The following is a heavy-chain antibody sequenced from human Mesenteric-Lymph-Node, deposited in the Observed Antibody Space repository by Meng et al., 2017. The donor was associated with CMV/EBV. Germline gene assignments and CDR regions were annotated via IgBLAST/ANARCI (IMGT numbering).Heavy chain of an antibody. CDR1: GFTFSDHY. Sequence: GGSLRLSCAVSGFTFSDHYMDWVRQAPGEGLEWVGRTRNKANSYTTEYAASVKGRFTISRDDSKNLLYLQMNSLRTDDTAVYYCSRGPAGSSSGWHFDYWGQGTLVTVSS. CDR2: TRNKANSYTT. V-gene: IGHV3-72*01. J-gene: IGHJ4*02. D-gene: IGHD6-19*01. CDR3: SRGPAGSSSGWHFDY.